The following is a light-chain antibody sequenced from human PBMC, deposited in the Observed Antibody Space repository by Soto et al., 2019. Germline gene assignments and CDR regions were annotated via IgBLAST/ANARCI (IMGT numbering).Light chain of an antibody. CDR1: RLDVGGYNH. CDR2: DVT. Sequence: QSALTQPASVTGSPGQSITISCTGTRLDVGGYNHVSWYQQHPGKAPRLMIFDVTNRPSGVSDRFSGSKSDNTASLTISGLQAEDEGDYYCSSYTPTPSPSLVFGGGTKLTVL. J-gene: IGLJ2*01. CDR3: SSYTPTPSPSLV. V-gene: IGLV2-14*01.